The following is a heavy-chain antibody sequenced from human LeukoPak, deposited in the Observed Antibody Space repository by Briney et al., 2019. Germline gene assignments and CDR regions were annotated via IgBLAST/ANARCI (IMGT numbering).Heavy chain of an antibody. V-gene: IGHV1-2*02. J-gene: IGHJ6*03. Sequence: ASVKVSCKASGYTFTGYYMHWVRQAPGQGLEWMGWINPNSGGTNYAQKFQGRVTMTRDTSISTAYMELSRLRSDDTAVYYCARGPPIAAAGITGQYYYYYMDVWGKGTTVTVSS. CDR2: INPNSGGT. CDR1: GYTFTGYY. CDR3: ARGPPIAAAGITGQYYYYYMDV. D-gene: IGHD6-13*01.